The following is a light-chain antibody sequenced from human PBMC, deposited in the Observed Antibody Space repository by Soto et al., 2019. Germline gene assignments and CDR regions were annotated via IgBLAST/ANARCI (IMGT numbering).Light chain of an antibody. CDR3: GTWDSSLSAEV. CDR2: GNN. V-gene: IGLV1-51*02. Sequence: QSVLTRPPSVSAAPGQKVTISCSGSSSNIGNNYVSWYQQLPGTAPKLLIYGNNKRPSGIPDRFSGSKSGTSATLGITGLQTGDEADYYCGTWDSSLSAEVFGTGTKVTV. CDR1: SSNIGNNY. J-gene: IGLJ1*01.